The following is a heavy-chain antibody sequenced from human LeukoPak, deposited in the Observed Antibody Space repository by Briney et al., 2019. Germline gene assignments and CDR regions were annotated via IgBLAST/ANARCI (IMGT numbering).Heavy chain of an antibody. J-gene: IGHJ6*03. V-gene: IGHV1-18*01. CDR2: ISAYNGNT. CDR3: ASSIAARQSYYYCIDV. Sequence: ASVKVSCKAPGYTFTSYGISWVRQAPGQGLEWMGWISAYNGNTNYAQKLQGRVTMTTAASTSTAYMELSSLRSEDTAVYYCASSIAARQSYYYCIDVWGKGTTVTVSS. D-gene: IGHD6-6*01. CDR1: GYTFTSYG.